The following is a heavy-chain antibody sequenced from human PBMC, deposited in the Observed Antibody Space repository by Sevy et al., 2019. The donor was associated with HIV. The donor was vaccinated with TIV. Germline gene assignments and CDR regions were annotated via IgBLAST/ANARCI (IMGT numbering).Heavy chain of an antibody. D-gene: IGHD6-19*01. V-gene: IGHV3-53*01. Sequence: GGCLRLSCAASGFTVSSNYMSWVRQAPGKGLEWVSVIYSGGSTYYADSVKGRFTISRDNSKNTLYLQMNSLRAEDTAVYYCARELRLAVAVGAFDIWGQGTMVTVSS. CDR3: ARELRLAVAVGAFDI. CDR2: IYSGGST. CDR1: GFTVSSNY. J-gene: IGHJ3*02.